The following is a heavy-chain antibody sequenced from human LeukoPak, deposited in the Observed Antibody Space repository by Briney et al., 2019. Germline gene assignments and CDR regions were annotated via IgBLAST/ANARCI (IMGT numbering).Heavy chain of an antibody. V-gene: IGHV4-34*01. J-gene: IGHJ4*02. Sequence: SETLSLTCAVYGGSFSGYYWSWIRQPPGKGLEWIGEINHSGSTNYNPSPKSRVTISVDTSKNQFSLKLSSVTAADTAVYYCARGYIRPHYYYDSSGSLPFDYWGQGTLVTVSS. CDR2: INHSGST. CDR1: GGSFSGYY. CDR3: ARGYIRPHYYYDSSGSLPFDY. D-gene: IGHD3-22*01.